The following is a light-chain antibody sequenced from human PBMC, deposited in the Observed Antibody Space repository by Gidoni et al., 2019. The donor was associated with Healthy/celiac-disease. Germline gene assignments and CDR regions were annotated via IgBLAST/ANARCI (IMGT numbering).Light chain of an antibody. V-gene: IGLV3-19*01. Sequence: SSELTQDPAVSVALGRTVRITCQGDSLRSYYASWYQQKPGQAPVLVIYGKNNRPSGIPDRFSGSSSGNTASLTITGAQAEDEADYYCNSRDSSGNHLDVVFGGGTKLTVL. CDR1: SLRSYY. CDR3: NSRDSSGNHLDVV. CDR2: GKN. J-gene: IGLJ2*01.